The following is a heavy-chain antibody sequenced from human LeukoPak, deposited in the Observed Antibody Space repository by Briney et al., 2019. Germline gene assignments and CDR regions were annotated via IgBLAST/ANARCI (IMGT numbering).Heavy chain of an antibody. CDR1: GGSFSGYY. CDR2: INHSGST. D-gene: IGHD4-11*01. Sequence: PSETLSLTCAVYGGSFSGYYWSWIRQPPGKGLEWIGEINHSGSTNYNPSLKSRVTISVDTSKNQFSLKLSSVTAADTAVYYCARGNTVTKNWFDPWGQGTLVTVSS. CDR3: ARGNTVTKNWFDP. J-gene: IGHJ5*02. V-gene: IGHV4-34*01.